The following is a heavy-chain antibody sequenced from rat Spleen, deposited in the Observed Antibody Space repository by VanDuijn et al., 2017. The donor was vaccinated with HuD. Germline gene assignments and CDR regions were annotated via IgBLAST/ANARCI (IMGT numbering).Heavy chain of an antibody. CDR2: ISYDCSST. J-gene: IGHJ4*01. CDR1: GFTFSNYY. V-gene: IGHV5-29*01. D-gene: IGHD1-8*01. Sequence: EVQLVESGGGLVQPGRSLKLSCAVSGFTFSNYYMAWVRQAPTKGLEWVATISYDCSSTYYRDSGKGRFTISRDNAKSTLYLQMDSLRSEDTATYYCARRGGYSSYYVMDAWGQGASVTVSS. CDR3: ARRGGYSSYYVMDA.